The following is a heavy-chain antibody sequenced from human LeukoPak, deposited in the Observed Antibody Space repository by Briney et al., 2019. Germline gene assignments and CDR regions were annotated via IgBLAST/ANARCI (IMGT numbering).Heavy chain of an antibody. CDR1: GYTFTSYG. D-gene: IGHD1-26*01. J-gene: IGHJ4*02. Sequence: ASVKVSCKASGYTFTSYGISWVRQAPGQGVEWMGWISAYNGNTNYAQKLQGRVTMTTDTSTSTASMELRSLRSDDTAVYYCASDISGSYLMAFDYWGQGTLVTVSS. CDR3: ASDISGSYLMAFDY. V-gene: IGHV1-18*01. CDR2: ISAYNGNT.